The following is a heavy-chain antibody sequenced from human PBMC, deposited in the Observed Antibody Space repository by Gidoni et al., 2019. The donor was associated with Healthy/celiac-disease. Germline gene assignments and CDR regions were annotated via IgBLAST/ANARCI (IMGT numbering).Heavy chain of an antibody. V-gene: IGHV3-21*01. CDR1: GFTFSSYS. CDR2: ISSSSSYI. D-gene: IGHD6-19*01. Sequence: EVQLVESGGGLVKPGGSLRLSCATYGFTFSSYSMNWVRQAPGKGLECVSSISSSSSYIYYADSVKGRFTISRDNAKNSLYLQMNSLRAEDTAVYYCARTILSSGWFNWGQGTLVTVSS. J-gene: IGHJ4*02. CDR3: ARTILSSGWFN.